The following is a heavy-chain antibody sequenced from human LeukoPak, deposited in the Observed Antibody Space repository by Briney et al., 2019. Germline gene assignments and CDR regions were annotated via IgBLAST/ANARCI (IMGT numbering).Heavy chain of an antibody. V-gene: IGHV3-23*01. CDR3: AKDSSGYCGY. CDR1: GFTFSSYA. D-gene: IGHD3-22*01. CDR2: ISGSGGST. Sequence: GGSRRLSCAASGFTFSSYAMSWVRQPPGKGREWVSAISGSGGSTYYADSVKGRFTISRDNSKNALYLQMNSLRAEDTVVYYCAKDSSGYCGYWGQGTLVTVSS. J-gene: IGHJ4*02.